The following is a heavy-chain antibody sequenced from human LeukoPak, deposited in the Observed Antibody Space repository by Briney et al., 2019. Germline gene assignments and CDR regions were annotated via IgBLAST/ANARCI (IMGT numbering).Heavy chain of an antibody. CDR2: IYSGGST. J-gene: IGHJ6*02. Sequence: PGGSLRLSCAASGFTFSSNYMSWVRQAPGKGLEWVSAIYSGGSTYYSDAVERRFTITRNNSKNTLYHQINSRRSEDAAVYYCSRDRRSIYDYYCMVVLCRGATVAVAS. CDR1: GFTFSSNY. CDR3: SRDRRSIYDYYCMVV. V-gene: IGHV3-66*01. D-gene: IGHD2-21*01.